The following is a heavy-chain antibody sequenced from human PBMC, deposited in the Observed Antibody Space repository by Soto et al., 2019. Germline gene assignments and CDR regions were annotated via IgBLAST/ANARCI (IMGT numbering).Heavy chain of an antibody. Sequence: ESGGGLVQPGGSLRLSCAASGFIFSNFAMSWVRQVPGKGLEWISTISGSGGNTYKAVSVKGRFTISRDNSKNTLHLQMSSLRAEDTAVYYCAKGSGSSSSSWYYSGYSFDSWGQGTLVTVSS. CDR2: ISGSGGNT. CDR3: AKGSGSSSSSWYYSGYSFDS. V-gene: IGHV3-23*01. CDR1: GFIFSNFA. J-gene: IGHJ5*01. D-gene: IGHD6-13*01.